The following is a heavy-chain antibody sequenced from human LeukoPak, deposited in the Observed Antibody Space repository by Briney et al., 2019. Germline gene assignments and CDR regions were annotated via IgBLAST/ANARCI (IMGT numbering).Heavy chain of an antibody. D-gene: IGHD3-22*01. V-gene: IGHV4-4*07. CDR2: IYTSGST. CDR3: ASQYYYDSSGYYDYYYMDV. J-gene: IGHJ6*03. Sequence: SETLSLTCTVSGGSISSYYWSWIRQPAGKGLEWIGRIYTSGSTNYNPSLKSRVTMSVDTSKNQFSLKLSSVTAADTAVYYCASQYYYDSSGYYDYYYMDVWGKGTTVTVSS. CDR1: GGSISSYY.